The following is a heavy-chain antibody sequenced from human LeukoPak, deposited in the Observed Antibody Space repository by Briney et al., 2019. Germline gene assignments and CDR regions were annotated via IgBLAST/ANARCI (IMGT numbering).Heavy chain of an antibody. D-gene: IGHD2-2*01. CDR3: ARGALGVVVPDDY. Sequence: SVKVSCKASGYTFTSYYMHWVRQAPGQGLEWMGRIIPILGIANYAQKFQGRVTITADKSTSTAYMELSSLRSEDTAVYYCARGALGVVVPDDYWGQGTLVTVSS. CDR2: IIPILGIA. V-gene: IGHV1-69*04. CDR1: GYTFTSYY. J-gene: IGHJ4*02.